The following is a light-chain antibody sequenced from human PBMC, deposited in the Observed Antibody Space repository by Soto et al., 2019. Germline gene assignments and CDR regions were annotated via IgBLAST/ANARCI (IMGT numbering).Light chain of an antibody. CDR2: SAS. V-gene: IGKV3-20*01. CDR1: QSVDSAY. J-gene: IGKJ1*01. Sequence: VLTQTPVTLSLFPGERATLSDRASQSVDSAYLAWFQHKPGQAPRRLLYSASIRATGIPDRFSGSGSGTDLTLTIGRLEPEDFAVYFCHQYSNSLGPFGQGT. CDR3: HQYSNSLGP.